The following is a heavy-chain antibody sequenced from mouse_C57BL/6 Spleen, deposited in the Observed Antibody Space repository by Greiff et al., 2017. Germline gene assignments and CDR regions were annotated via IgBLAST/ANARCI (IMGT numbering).Heavy chain of an antibody. CDR3: ARGGLLGAMDY. D-gene: IGHD2-3*01. Sequence: QVQLQQSGAELVKPGASVKISCKASGYAFSSYWMNWVKQRPGTGLEWIGQIYPGDGDTNYNGKFKGKATLTADKSSSTAYMQLSSLTSEDSAVYFCARGGLLGAMDYWGQGTSVTVSS. J-gene: IGHJ4*01. CDR1: GYAFSSYW. CDR2: IYPGDGDT. V-gene: IGHV1-80*01.